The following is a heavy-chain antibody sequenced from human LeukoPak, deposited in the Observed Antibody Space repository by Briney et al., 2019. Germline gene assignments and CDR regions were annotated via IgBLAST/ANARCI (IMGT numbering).Heavy chain of an antibody. CDR1: GFSFSSNG. J-gene: IGHJ4*02. D-gene: IGHD2-15*01. CDR2: INHDGRDK. Sequence: GWSLRLSCAASGFSFSSNGMHWLRQAPGNGLEGATFINHDGRDKSYADFMKGLFTISSDTSTNSLYLQMNSVRVEDTAVYYCAKDLHGQWSIDYWGQGTMVTVSS. V-gene: IGHV3-30*02. CDR3: AKDLHGQWSIDY.